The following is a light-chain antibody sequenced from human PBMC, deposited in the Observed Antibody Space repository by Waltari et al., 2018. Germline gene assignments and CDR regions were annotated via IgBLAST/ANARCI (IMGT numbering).Light chain of an antibody. CDR3: YSVADNNRGV. CDR1: VLAKKF. Sequence: SYELTQPSSVSVSPGQTARITCSGDVLAKKFARWFQQKPGQAPVLVIYKDSERPSGIPERFSGSSSGATVTLTISGAQVEDEADYYCYSVADNNRGVFGGGTKLTVL. J-gene: IGLJ2*01. V-gene: IGLV3-27*01. CDR2: KDS.